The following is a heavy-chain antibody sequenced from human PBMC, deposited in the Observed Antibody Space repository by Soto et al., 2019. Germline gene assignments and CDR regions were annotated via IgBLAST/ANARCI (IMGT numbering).Heavy chain of an antibody. CDR2: IYYSGST. J-gene: IGHJ4*02. V-gene: IGHV4-31*03. CDR3: ARGGMYYYGSGSYYNY. CDR1: GGSISSGGYY. D-gene: IGHD3-10*01. Sequence: PSETLSLTCTVSGGSISSGGYYWSWIRQHPGKGLEWIGYIYYSGSTYYNPSLKSRVTISVDTSNNQFSLKLSSVTAADTAVYYCARGGMYYYGSGSYYNYWGQGTLVTVSS.